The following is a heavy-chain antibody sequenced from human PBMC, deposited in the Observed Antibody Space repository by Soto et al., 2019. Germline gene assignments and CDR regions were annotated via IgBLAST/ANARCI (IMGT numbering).Heavy chain of an antibody. V-gene: IGHV1-2*04. Sequence: ASVKVSCKASGYTFTGYYMHWVRQAPGQGLEWMGWINPNSGGTNYAQKFQGWVTMTRDTSISTAYMELSRLRSDDTAVYYCARGPELELIPLDYWGQGTLVTVSS. CDR2: INPNSGGT. CDR1: GYTFTGYY. J-gene: IGHJ4*02. D-gene: IGHD1-1*01. CDR3: ARGPELELIPLDY.